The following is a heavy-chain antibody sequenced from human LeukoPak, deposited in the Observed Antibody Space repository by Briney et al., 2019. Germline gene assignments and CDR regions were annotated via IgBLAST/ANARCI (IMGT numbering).Heavy chain of an antibody. CDR2: IYTSEST. CDR3: ARDLTVAGTGDWFDP. J-gene: IGHJ5*02. V-gene: IGHV4-4*07. D-gene: IGHD6-19*01. CDR1: GDSISSYY. Sequence: PSETLSLTCTVSGDSISSYYWSWIRQPAGKGLEWIGRIYTSESTNYNPSLKSRVTMSVDTSKNQFSLKLSSLTAADTAVYYCARDLTVAGTGDWFDPWGQGTLVTVSS.